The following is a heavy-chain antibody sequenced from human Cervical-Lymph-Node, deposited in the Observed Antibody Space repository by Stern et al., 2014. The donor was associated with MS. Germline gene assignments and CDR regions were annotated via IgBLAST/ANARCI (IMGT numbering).Heavy chain of an antibody. V-gene: IGHV1-69*01. CDR2: VFPFLGTL. Sequence: QLVQSGAEVTKPGSSVKVSCKASGGTFSKFPSSWVRQAPGQGLEWMGGVFPFLGTLTYAQEFRGRVPIPADVSTSTVYMELSSLRSDDTAVYYCALSSETSDRWYSLGYDLWGQGTLVTVSS. CDR1: GGTFSKFP. CDR3: ALSSETSDRWYSLGYDL. J-gene: IGHJ5*02. D-gene: IGHD6-13*01.